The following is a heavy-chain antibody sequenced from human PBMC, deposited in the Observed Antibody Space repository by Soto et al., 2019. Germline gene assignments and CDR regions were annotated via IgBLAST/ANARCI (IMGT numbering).Heavy chain of an antibody. CDR2: ISWNSATI. Sequence: EVQLLESGGGLVQPGRSLTLSCEASGFNFDDYGMHWVRQVPGKGLEWVSGISWNSATIGYADSVKGRFIISRDNAKKSLSLQMSSLRGADAALYYCAKESGYDWALDSWCQGTLVTVSS. D-gene: IGHD5-12*01. V-gene: IGHV3-9*01. CDR1: GFNFDDYG. CDR3: AKESGYDWALDS. J-gene: IGHJ4*02.